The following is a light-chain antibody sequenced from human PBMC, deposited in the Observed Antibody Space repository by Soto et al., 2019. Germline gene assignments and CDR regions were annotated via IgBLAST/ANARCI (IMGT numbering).Light chain of an antibody. V-gene: IGLV2-23*01. J-gene: IGLJ1*01. Sequence: QSALAQPASVSGSPGQSITISCTGSSDDVGAYNSVSWYQQLPHKAPQVILYKGTQRPSGVSSRFSGSTSGNAASLTISGLQAVDEADYFCCSSAPESTYVFGTGTKVTVL. CDR1: SDDVGAYNS. CDR2: KGT. CDR3: CSSAPESTYV.